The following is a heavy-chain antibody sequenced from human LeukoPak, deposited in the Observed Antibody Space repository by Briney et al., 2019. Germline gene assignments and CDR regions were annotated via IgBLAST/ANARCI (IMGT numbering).Heavy chain of an antibody. CDR1: GFTFSSYA. CDR3: AKRNCSSTSCYPKYFQH. D-gene: IGHD2-2*01. V-gene: IGHV3-23*01. J-gene: IGHJ1*01. Sequence: GGSLRLSCAASGFTFSSYAMSWVRQAPGKGLEWVSAISGSGGSTYYADSVKGRFTISRDNPKSTLYLQMNSLRAEDTAVYYCAKRNCSSTSCYPKYFQHWGQGTLVTVSS. CDR2: ISGSGGST.